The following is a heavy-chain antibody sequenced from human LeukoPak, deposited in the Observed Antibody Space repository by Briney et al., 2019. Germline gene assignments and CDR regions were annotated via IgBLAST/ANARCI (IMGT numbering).Heavy chain of an antibody. V-gene: IGHV3-30*18. J-gene: IGHJ1*01. D-gene: IGHD3-9*01. CDR3: AKDPPLYFDWPEGYFQH. CDR2: ISYDGSNK. CDR1: GFTFSSYG. Sequence: GRSLRFSCAASGFTFSSYGMHWVRQAPGKGLEWVAAISYDGSNKFYADSVKGRFTISRDNSKNTLYLQMNSLRAEDTAVYYCAKDPPLYFDWPEGYFQHWGQGTMVADSS.